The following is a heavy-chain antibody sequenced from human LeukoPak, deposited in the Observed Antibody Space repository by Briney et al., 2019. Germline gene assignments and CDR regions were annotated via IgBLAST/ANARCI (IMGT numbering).Heavy chain of an antibody. CDR3: ARDLPYDYVWGSYRQYGMDV. D-gene: IGHD3-16*02. CDR1: GFTFSSYS. CDR2: ISSSSSYI. J-gene: IGHJ6*02. Sequence: PGGSLRLSCAASGFTFSSYSMNWVRQAPGKGLEWVSSISSSSSYIYYADSVKGRFTISRDNAKNSLYLQMNSLRAEDTAVYYCARDLPYDYVWGSYRQYGMDVWGQGTTVTVSS. V-gene: IGHV3-21*04.